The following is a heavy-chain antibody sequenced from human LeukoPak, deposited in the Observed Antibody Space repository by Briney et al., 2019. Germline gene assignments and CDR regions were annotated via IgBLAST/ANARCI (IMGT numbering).Heavy chain of an antibody. J-gene: IGHJ5*02. CDR3: ARGKRITMVRGVIIYPFDP. Sequence: ASVKVSCKASGYTFTGYYMHWVRQAPGQGLEWMGWINPNSGGTNYAQKFQGRVTMTRDTSISTAYMELSRLRSDDTAVYYCARGKRITMVRGVIIYPFDPWGQGTLVTVSS. CDR2: INPNSGGT. D-gene: IGHD3-10*01. V-gene: IGHV1-2*02. CDR1: GYTFTGYY.